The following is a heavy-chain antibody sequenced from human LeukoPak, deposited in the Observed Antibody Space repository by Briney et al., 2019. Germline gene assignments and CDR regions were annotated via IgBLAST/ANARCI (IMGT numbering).Heavy chain of an antibody. CDR1: GYTFTSYA. J-gene: IGHJ4*02. Sequence: ASVKVSCKASGYTFTSYAMHWVRQASGQRLEWMGWINAGNGNTKYSQKFQGRVTITRDTSASTAYMELSSLRSEDTAVYYCAREGGYSGYDYLGFDYWGQGTLVAVSS. CDR3: AREGGYSGYDYLGFDY. V-gene: IGHV1-3*01. CDR2: INAGNGNT. D-gene: IGHD5-12*01.